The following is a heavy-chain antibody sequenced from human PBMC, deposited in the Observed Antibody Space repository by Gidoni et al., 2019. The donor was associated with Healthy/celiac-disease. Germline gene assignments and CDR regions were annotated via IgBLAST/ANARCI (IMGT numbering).Heavy chain of an antibody. D-gene: IGHD2-2*01. CDR1: GGTFSSYA. J-gene: IGHJ5*02. Sequence: QVQLVQSGAEVKKPGSSVKVSCKASGGTFSSYAISWVRQAPGQGLEWMGGIIPIFGTANYAQKFQGRVTITADKSTSTAYMELSSLRSEDTAVYYCAKGDRYCSSTSCYLGWFDPWGQGTLVTVSS. CDR2: IIPIFGTA. CDR3: AKGDRYCSSTSCYLGWFDP. V-gene: IGHV1-69*06.